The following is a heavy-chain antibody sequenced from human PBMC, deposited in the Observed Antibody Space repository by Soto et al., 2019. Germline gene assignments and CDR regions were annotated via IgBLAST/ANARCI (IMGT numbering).Heavy chain of an antibody. J-gene: IGHJ4*02. CDR2: ISYDGSNK. Sequence: QVQLVESGGGVVQPGRSLRLSCAASGFPFTTYGMHWVREGPGKGLEWLAVISYDGSNKYYADSVKGRFTISRDNSKNPLYLQMNSPRPEDKALYYCVGGQYYFDYRGQGTLVTVSS. CDR3: VGGQYYFDY. D-gene: IGHD3-10*01. CDR1: GFPFTTYG. V-gene: IGHV3-30*03.